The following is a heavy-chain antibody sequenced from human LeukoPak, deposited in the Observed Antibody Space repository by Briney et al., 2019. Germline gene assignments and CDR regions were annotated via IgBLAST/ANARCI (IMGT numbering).Heavy chain of an antibody. Sequence: SETLSLTCTVSGGSISSYYWSWIRQPAGRGLEWIGRIYTSGSTNYNPSHKSRVTMSVDTSKNQFSLKLSSVTAVDTAVCYCARGVVYSSSSGCFDPWGQGTLVTVSS. CDR3: ARGVVYSSSSGCFDP. V-gene: IGHV4-4*07. D-gene: IGHD6-6*01. J-gene: IGHJ5*02. CDR2: IYTSGST. CDR1: GGSISSYY.